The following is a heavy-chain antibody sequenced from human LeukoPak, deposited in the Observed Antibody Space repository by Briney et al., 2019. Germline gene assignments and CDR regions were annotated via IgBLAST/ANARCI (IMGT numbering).Heavy chain of an antibody. V-gene: IGHV3-72*01. Sequence: GGSLRLSCAASGFTFSDYILDWVRQAPGKGLEWVGRIRRGANSYTTEYAASVKGRFTISRDDSKNSLYLHMNSLKTEDAAVYHCSRDGGEGGNSAFDIWGQGTMVTVSS. D-gene: IGHD3-16*01. CDR1: GFTFSDYI. J-gene: IGHJ3*02. CDR3: SRDGGEGGNSAFDI. CDR2: IRRGANSYTT.